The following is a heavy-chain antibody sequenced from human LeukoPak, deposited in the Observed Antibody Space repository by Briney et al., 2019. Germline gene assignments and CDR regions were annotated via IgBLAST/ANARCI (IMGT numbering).Heavy chain of an antibody. V-gene: IGHV3-21*01. CDR2: ISGSSLYI. CDR3: ARDVVAAAGFDY. J-gene: IGHJ4*02. CDR1: GFTFSSYS. D-gene: IGHD6-13*01. Sequence: PGGSLRLSCAASGFTFSSYSMNWGRQAPGKGLEWASSISGSSLYIYYADSVKGRFTISRDNAKNSLYLQMNSLRAEDTAVYYCARDVVAAAGFDYWGQGTLVTVSS.